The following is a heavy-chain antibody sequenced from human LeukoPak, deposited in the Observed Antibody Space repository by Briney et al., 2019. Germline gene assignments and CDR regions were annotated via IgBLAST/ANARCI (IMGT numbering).Heavy chain of an antibody. CDR1: GFTFYDYA. D-gene: IGHD6-6*01. CDR3: AKVGSSGTKESDY. Sequence: SLRLSCAASGFTFYDYAMHWVRHARGKGVEWVSGISWNRGSIVYADCVKGRFTISRDNAKNSLYLQMNSLRAEDTALYYCAKVGSSGTKESDYWGQGTLVTVSS. CDR2: ISWNRGSI. V-gene: IGHV3-9*01. J-gene: IGHJ4*02.